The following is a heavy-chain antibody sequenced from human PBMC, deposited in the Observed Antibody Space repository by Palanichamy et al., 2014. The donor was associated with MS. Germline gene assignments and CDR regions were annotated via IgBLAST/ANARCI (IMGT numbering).Heavy chain of an antibody. V-gene: IGHV1-3*01. CDR3: ASGCGGDCNASHN. J-gene: IGHJ4*02. Sequence: QVQLVQSGAEVKKPGASVKVSCRASGYIFTNYGIHWVRLAPRQRLEWMGWINAGSGDTQYSQTFQGRITITRDTSASTAYMEMSSLRPEDTAIYYCASGCGGDCNASHNWGRGTLVTVSS. CDR1: GYIFTNYG. CDR2: INAGSGDT. D-gene: IGHD2-21*02.